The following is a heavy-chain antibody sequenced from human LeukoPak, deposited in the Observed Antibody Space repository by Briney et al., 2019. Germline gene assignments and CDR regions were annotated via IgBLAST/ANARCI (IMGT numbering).Heavy chain of an antibody. D-gene: IGHD6-19*01. CDR3: VKSGGYGLIDY. V-gene: IGHV4-61*02. CDR1: GGSISSGSYY. Sequence: SETLSLTCTVSGGSISSGSYYWSWIRQPAGKGLEWIGRIYTSGSTNYNPSLKSRVTISVDTSKNQFSLKLSSVTAADTAMYYCVKSGGYGLIDYWGQGTLVTVSS. J-gene: IGHJ4*02. CDR2: IYTSGST.